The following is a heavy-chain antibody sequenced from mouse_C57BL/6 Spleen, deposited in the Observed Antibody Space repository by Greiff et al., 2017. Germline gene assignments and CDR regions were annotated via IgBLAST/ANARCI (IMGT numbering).Heavy chain of an antibody. CDR1: GFTFSSYA. D-gene: IGHD2-2*01. Sequence: EVKLVESGGGLVKPGGSLKLSCAASGFTFSSYATSWVRQTPEKRLEWVATISDGGSYTYYPDNVKGRFTISRDNAKNNLYLQMSHLKSEDTAMYYCARGISTMVTTGFAYWGKGTLVTVSA. CDR2: ISDGGSYT. CDR3: ARGISTMVTTGFAY. J-gene: IGHJ3*01. V-gene: IGHV5-4*03.